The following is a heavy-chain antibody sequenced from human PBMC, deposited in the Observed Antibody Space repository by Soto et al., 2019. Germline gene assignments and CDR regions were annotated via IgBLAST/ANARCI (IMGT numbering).Heavy chain of an antibody. D-gene: IGHD3-10*01. CDR3: ASIYGAGYRAFDS. J-gene: IGHJ4*02. CDR1: GDTFNFYS. CDR2: VNPIVSRS. Sequence: QVQLVQSGAEVKRPGSSVKVSCKASGDTFNFYSINWVRQAPGLGLEWMGRVNPIVSRSNYAQKFQGRVTMTADKSASTADMELSSLRSEDTAIYYCASIYGAGYRAFDSWGQGALVTVSS. V-gene: IGHV1-69*02.